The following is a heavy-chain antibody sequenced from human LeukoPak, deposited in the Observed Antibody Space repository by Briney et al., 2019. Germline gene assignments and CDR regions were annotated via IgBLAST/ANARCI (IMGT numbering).Heavy chain of an antibody. J-gene: IGHJ6*03. CDR2: IIPIFGTA. Sequence: SVKVSCKASGATFSSYAISWVRQAPGQGLEWMGGIIPIFGTANYAQKFQGRVTITADESASTAYMELSSLRSEDTAVYYCASMRGGDFAYYYYYYMDVWGKGTTVTVSS. CDR1: GATFSSYA. V-gene: IGHV1-69*13. CDR3: ASMRGGDFAYYYYYYMDV. D-gene: IGHD2-21*01.